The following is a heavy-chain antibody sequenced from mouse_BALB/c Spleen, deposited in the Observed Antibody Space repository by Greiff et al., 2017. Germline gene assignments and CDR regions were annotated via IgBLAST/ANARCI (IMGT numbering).Heavy chain of an antibody. D-gene: IGHD2-4*01. J-gene: IGHJ4*01. CDR1: GYTFTDYN. Sequence: EVQVVESGPELVKPGASVKISCKASGYTFTDYNMHWVKQSHGKSLEWIGYIYPYNGGTGYNQKFKSKATLTVDNSSSTAYMELRSLTSEDSAVYYCARAYDYDDYYAMDYWGQGTSVTVSS. V-gene: IGHV1S29*02. CDR2: IYPYNGGT. CDR3: ARAYDYDDYYAMDY.